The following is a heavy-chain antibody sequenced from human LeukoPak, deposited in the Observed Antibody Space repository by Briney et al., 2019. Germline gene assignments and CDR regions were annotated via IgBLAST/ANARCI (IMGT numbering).Heavy chain of an antibody. Sequence: GGSLRLSCAASGFTFSSYSMNWVRQAPGKGLEWVSSISSSSSYIHYADSVKGRFTISRDNAKNSLYLQMNSLRAEDTAVYYCARAGGLALGSGSYNDFPHPDYWGQGTLVTVSS. CDR3: ARAGGLALGSGSYNDFPHPDY. CDR2: ISSSSSYI. V-gene: IGHV3-21*01. J-gene: IGHJ4*02. D-gene: IGHD3-10*01. CDR1: GFTFSSYS.